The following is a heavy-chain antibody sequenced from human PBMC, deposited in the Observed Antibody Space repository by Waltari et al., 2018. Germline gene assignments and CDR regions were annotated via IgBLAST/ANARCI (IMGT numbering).Heavy chain of an antibody. CDR2: INHRGST. J-gene: IGHJ5*02. D-gene: IGHD5-12*01. CDR1: GGSFSGYY. Sequence: QVQLQQWGAGLLTPSATLSLTCAVYGGSFSGYYWSWIRQSPAKGLEWIGEINHRGSTTYNPSLKSRVSISVDTSKNQFSLRLSSVTAADTAVYYCARVDIVTTNWLDPWGQGTLVTVSS. V-gene: IGHV4-34*01. CDR3: ARVDIVTTNWLDP.